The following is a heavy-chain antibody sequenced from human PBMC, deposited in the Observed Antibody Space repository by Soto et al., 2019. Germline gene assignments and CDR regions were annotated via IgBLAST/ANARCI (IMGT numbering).Heavy chain of an antibody. J-gene: IGHJ4*02. V-gene: IGHV4-59*01. CDR2: IYYSGST. CDR3: ARGPWYFDY. Sequence: QVQLQESGPGLVKPSETLSLTCTVSGGSISSYYWSWIRQPPGKGLEWIGYIYYSGSTNYNPSLKSRVTISVDMSKNQFSLKVNSVTAADTAVDYCARGPWYFDYWGQGTLVTVSS. CDR1: GGSISSYY.